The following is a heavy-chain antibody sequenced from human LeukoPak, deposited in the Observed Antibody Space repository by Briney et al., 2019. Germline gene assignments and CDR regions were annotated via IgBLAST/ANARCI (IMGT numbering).Heavy chain of an antibody. CDR2: ISSSSNYI. D-gene: IGHD4-17*01. J-gene: IGHJ1*01. CDR3: TRDMTTATTCYLQH. CDR1: GFTFSTYS. V-gene: IGHV3-21*01. Sequence: GGSLRLSCAASGFTFSTYSMNWVRQAPGKGLEWVSAISSSSNYIYYADSVKGRFSISRDDAKNSLFLQMNGLRAEDTAVYYCTRDMTTATTCYLQHWGQGTLVTVSS.